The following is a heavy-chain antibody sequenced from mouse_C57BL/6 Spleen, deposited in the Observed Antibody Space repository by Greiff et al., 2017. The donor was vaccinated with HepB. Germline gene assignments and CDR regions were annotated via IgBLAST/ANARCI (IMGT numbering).Heavy chain of an antibody. J-gene: IGHJ1*03. CDR1: GYTFTSYW. V-gene: IGHV1-69*01. Sequence: QVQLQQPGAELVMPGASVKLSCKASGYTFTSYWMHWVKQRPGQGLEWIGEIDPSDSYTNYNQKFKGKSTLTVDKSSSTAYMPLSSLTSEDSAVYYCARIFHYYGSSYWYFDVWGTGTTVTVSS. CDR2: IDPSDSYT. D-gene: IGHD1-1*01. CDR3: ARIFHYYGSSYWYFDV.